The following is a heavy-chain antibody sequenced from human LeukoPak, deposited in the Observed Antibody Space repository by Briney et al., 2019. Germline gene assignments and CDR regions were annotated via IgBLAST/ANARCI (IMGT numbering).Heavy chain of an antibody. V-gene: IGHV1-69*13. CDR1: GGTFSSYA. J-gene: IGHJ4*02. CDR2: IIPILGTA. CDR3: ARGGRYSSSL. Sequence: SVKVSCKASGGTFSSYAISWVRQAPGQGLEWMGGIIPILGTANYAQKFQGRATITADESTSTAYMELSSLRSEDTAVHYCARGGRYSSSLWGQGTLVTVSS. D-gene: IGHD6-6*01.